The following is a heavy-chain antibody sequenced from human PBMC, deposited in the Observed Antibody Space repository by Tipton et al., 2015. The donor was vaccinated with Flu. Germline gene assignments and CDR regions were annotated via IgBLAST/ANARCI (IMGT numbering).Heavy chain of an antibody. D-gene: IGHD6-19*01. Sequence: TLSLTCTVSGGSVSSGSYYWSWIRQPPGKGLEWIGYIYYSGSTNYNPSLKSRVTISVDTSKNQFSLKLSSVTAADMAVYYCARDRPARVSSGWYRAFDIWGQGTMVTVSS. J-gene: IGHJ3*02. CDR1: GGSVSSGSYY. CDR2: IYYSGST. V-gene: IGHV4-61*01. CDR3: ARDRPARVSSGWYRAFDI.